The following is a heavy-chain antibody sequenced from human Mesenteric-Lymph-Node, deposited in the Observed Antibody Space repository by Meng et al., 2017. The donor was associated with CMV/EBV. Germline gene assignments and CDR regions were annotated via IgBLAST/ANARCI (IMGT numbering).Heavy chain of an antibody. V-gene: IGHV1-2*02. CDR1: GNTFTGYF. Sequence: ASVKVSCKASGNTFTGYFMHWVRQAPGQGLEWMGWINPNSGGTNYAQKFQGRVTMTRDTSISTAYMELSRLRSEDTAVYYCARTPITIFGVVIMDYWGQGTLVTVSS. CDR3: ARTPITIFGVVIMDY. J-gene: IGHJ4*02. D-gene: IGHD3-3*01. CDR2: INPNSGGT.